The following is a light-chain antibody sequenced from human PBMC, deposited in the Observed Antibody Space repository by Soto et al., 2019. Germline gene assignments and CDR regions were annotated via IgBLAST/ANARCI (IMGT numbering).Light chain of an antibody. Sequence: QSVLTQPAPVSGSPGQSILISCTGTSSVVGGYNYVSWYQQHPGKAPKLMIYDVSNRPSGVSNRFSGSKSGNTASLTISGLQAEDEADYYCSSYTSSSAYVFGTGTKVTVL. CDR2: DVS. J-gene: IGLJ1*01. CDR3: SSYTSSSAYV. CDR1: SSVVGGYNY. V-gene: IGLV2-14*01.